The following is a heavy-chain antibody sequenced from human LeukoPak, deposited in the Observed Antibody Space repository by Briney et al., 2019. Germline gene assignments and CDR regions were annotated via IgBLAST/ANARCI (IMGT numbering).Heavy chain of an antibody. D-gene: IGHD2-2*01. V-gene: IGHV3-23*01. CDR3: AKYPNLVVPAAWFDY. CDR2: ISGSGGST. J-gene: IGHJ4*02. CDR1: GFTFSSYA. Sequence: GESLRLSCAASGFTFSSYAMSWVRQAPGKGLEWVSAISGSGGSTYYADSVKGRFTISRDNSKNTLYLQMNSLRAEDTAVYYCAKYPNLVVPAAWFDYWGQGTLVTVSS.